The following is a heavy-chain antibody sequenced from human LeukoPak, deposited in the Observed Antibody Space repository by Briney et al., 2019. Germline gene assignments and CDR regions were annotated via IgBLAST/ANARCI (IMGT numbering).Heavy chain of an antibody. CDR1: GGSISSGGYS. CDR3: ARRVRYYYDSSGYFIDAFDI. V-gene: IGHV4-30-2*01. D-gene: IGHD3-22*01. J-gene: IGHJ3*02. CDR2: IYHSGST. Sequence: SETLSLTCAVSGGSISSGGYSWSWIRQPSGKGLEWIGYIYHSGSTYYNPSLKSRVTISVDRSKNQFSLKLSSVTAADTAVYYCARRVRYYYDSSGYFIDAFDIWGQGTMVTVSS.